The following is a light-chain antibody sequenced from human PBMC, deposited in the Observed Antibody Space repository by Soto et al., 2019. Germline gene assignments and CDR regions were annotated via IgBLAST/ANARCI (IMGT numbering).Light chain of an antibody. J-gene: IGKJ4*01. CDR2: GAS. Sequence: DIVMTQSPSSVSASLGERVTLSCRASQGISSWLAWYQQKPGKAPRLLIYGASRLPTGIPSRFSGSGSGTEFALTISSLQPEDFATYYCQQDNSWPLTFGGGTKVEIK. CDR3: QQDNSWPLT. CDR1: QGISSW. V-gene: IGKV1-12*01.